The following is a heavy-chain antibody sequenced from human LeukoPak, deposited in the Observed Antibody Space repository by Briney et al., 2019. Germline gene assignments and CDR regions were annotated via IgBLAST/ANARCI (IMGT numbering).Heavy chain of an antibody. J-gene: IGHJ1*01. V-gene: IGHV3-74*01. CDR2: ISTDGSFT. D-gene: IGHD1-26*01. CDR3: AKRVVVGATSPYSDSQD. Sequence: GGSLRLSCAASGFTFSNYLMHWVRQAPGKGLVWISRISTDGSFTNYADSVKGRFSISRDNSKNTLYLQMDSLRAEDTALYYCAKRVVVGATSPYSDSQDWGQGTLVTVSS. CDR1: GFTFSNYL.